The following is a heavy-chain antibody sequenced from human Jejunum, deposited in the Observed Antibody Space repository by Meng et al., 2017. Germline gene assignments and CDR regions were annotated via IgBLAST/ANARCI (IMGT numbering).Heavy chain of an antibody. D-gene: IGHD2-15*01. V-gene: IGHV4-59*01. CDR3: ARDGFSIGHHFDY. CDR2: IYYSGST. Sequence: QATLPDPRPGLGNPSETLSLTCTVAGGSMSGYYWSWIRQPPGKGLEWIGYIYYSGSTNYNPSLKSRVTISVDTSKNQFSLKLSSVTAADTAVYYCARDGFSIGHHFDYWGQGTLVTVSS. CDR1: GGSMSGYY. J-gene: IGHJ4*02.